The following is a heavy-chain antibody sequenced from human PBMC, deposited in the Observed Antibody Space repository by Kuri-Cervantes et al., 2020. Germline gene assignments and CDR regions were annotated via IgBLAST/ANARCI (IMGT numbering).Heavy chain of an antibody. Sequence: ASVKVSCKASGYTFTSYGISWVRQAPGQGLEWMGWISADNGDTNYAQKLQGRVTITTDESTSTAYMELSSLRFEDTAVYYCARLTYYYDSSDYALTGYFDLWGRGTLVTVSS. CDR3: ARLTYYYDSSDYALTGYFDL. V-gene: IGHV1-18*01. D-gene: IGHD3-22*01. J-gene: IGHJ2*01. CDR1: GYTFTSYG. CDR2: ISADNGDT.